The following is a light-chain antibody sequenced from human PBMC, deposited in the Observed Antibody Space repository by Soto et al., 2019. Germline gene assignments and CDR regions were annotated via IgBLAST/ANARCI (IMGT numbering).Light chain of an antibody. CDR2: SAS. V-gene: IGKV1D-12*01. J-gene: IGKJ4*01. CDR3: QQANSFPLT. Sequence: DIQMTQSPSSVSASVGDRVTIACRASQGVSTYVAWYQQKPGNAPKLLIYSASNLQSGVPSRFSGSGSGTDFTLTISSLQPEDFATYFCQQANSFPLTFGGGTKVEIK. CDR1: QGVSTY.